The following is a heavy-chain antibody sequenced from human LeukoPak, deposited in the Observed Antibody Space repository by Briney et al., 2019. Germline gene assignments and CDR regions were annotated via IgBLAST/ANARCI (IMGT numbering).Heavy chain of an antibody. Sequence: SETLSLTCTVSGGSISSSNYYWGWIRQPPGKGLEWIGSIYYSGSTYYNPSLKSRVTISVDTSKNQFSLKLSSVTAADTAVYYCARSMVFDSLDYWGQGTLVTVSS. CDR2: IYYSGST. CDR3: ARSMVFDSLDY. CDR1: GGSISSSNYY. J-gene: IGHJ4*02. V-gene: IGHV4-39*07. D-gene: IGHD3-9*01.